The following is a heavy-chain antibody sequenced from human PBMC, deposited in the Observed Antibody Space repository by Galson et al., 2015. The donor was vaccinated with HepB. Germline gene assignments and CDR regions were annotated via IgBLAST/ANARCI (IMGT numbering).Heavy chain of an antibody. V-gene: IGHV4-59*11. J-gene: IGHJ4*03. CDR1: GASITRHF. D-gene: IGHD1-14*01. Sequence: SSTLSLPCSVSGASITRHFWGWIRQTPLMGLVWIGSLAHTGTSNYTHSLMSRATISLDTSKNHVSLRLTALTSADAATYFCARNSPSVHPFNRCDYLCRGILVPVSS. CDR2: LAHTGTS. CDR3: ARNSPSVHPFNRCDY.